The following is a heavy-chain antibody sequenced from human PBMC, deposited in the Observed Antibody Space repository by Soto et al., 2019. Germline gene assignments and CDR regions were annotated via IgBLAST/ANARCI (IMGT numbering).Heavy chain of an antibody. D-gene: IGHD3-16*02. V-gene: IGHV2-5*02. CDR1: GFSLNSRGVG. CDR2: IYWDDDK. CDR3: AHRTVISLSAYFDY. Sequence: QITLKESGPTLVKPTQTLTLTCTFSGFSLNSRGVGVGWIRQPPGKALEWLALIYWDDDKRYSPSLKSRLTITQDTSQNQVALTMTNMDPVDTATYYCAHRTVISLSAYFDYWGQGTLVTVSS. J-gene: IGHJ4*02.